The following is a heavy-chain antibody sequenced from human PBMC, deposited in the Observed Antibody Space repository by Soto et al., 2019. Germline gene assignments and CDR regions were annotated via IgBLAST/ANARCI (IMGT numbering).Heavy chain of an antibody. Sequence: GASVKVSCKASGGTFSSYAISWVRQAPGQGLEWMGGIIPIFGTANYAQKFQGRVTITADESTSTAYMELSSLRSEDTAVYYCARDTGYCSSTSCYGMDVWRQGTTVTVSS. J-gene: IGHJ6*02. CDR3: ARDTGYCSSTSCYGMDV. V-gene: IGHV1-69*13. CDR1: GGTFSSYA. D-gene: IGHD2-2*01. CDR2: IIPIFGTA.